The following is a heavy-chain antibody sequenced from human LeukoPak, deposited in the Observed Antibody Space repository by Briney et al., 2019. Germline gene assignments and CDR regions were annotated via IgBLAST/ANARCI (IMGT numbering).Heavy chain of an antibody. CDR1: GFTFSSYG. D-gene: IGHD3-10*01. J-gene: IGHJ3*02. CDR3: ARDGRHYYGSGNYYSKDAFDI. V-gene: IGHV3-23*01. CDR2: ISGSGGST. Sequence: PGGSLRLSCAASGFTFSSYGMSWVRQAPGKGLEWVSAISGSGGSTYYADSVKGRFTISRDNAKNSLFLQMNSLRAEDTAVYYCARDGRHYYGSGNYYSKDAFDIWGQGTMVTVSS.